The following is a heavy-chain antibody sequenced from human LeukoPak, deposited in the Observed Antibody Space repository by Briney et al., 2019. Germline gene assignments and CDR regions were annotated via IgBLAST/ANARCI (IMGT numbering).Heavy chain of an antibody. J-gene: IGHJ3*02. CDR3: ARAPPWGYNYDFDI. V-gene: IGHV3-21*01. Sequence: KPGGSLRLSCAASGFTFSSYSMNWVRQATGKGLEWVSSISSSSSYIYYADSVKGRFTISRDNAKNSLYLQMNSLRAEDTAVYYCARAPPWGYNYDFDIWGQGTMVTVSS. CDR2: ISSSSSYI. D-gene: IGHD5-24*01. CDR1: GFTFSSYS.